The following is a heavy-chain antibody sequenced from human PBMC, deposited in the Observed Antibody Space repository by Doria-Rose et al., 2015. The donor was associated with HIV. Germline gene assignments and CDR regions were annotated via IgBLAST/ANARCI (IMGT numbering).Heavy chain of an antibody. V-gene: IGHV1-3*01. D-gene: IGHD6-13*01. CDR1: GYTFSAYA. J-gene: IGHJ4*02. CDR2: LNVGNGDT. Sequence: SCKTSGYTFSAYAIHWVRQAPGQRLEWMGWLNVGNGDTRYSRKFQDRVTITSDTPANTGYMALSSLRSEDTAVYYCARIHSLSSSSLGHWGQGTLVTVSS. CDR3: ARIHSLSSSSLGH.